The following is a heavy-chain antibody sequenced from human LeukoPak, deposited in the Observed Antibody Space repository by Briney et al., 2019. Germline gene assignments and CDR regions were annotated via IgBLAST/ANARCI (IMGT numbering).Heavy chain of an antibody. CDR1: GFIFNSAW. D-gene: IGHD3-9*01. J-gene: IGHJ4*02. V-gene: IGHV3-15*01. CDR2: IKSKTEGEAT. Sequence: GGSLRLSCAASGFIFNSAWMSWVRQAPGKGLEWVGRIKSKTEGEATDYAAPVKGRFSLSRDDSKNTLYLQMNSLRAEDTAVYYCAHLGYDILTGYYNWGQGTLVFVSS. CDR3: AHLGYDILTGYYN.